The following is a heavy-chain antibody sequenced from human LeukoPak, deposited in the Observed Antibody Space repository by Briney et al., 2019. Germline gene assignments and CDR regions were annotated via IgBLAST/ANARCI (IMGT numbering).Heavy chain of an antibody. D-gene: IGHD3-10*01. CDR3: AKRGIVIRGLLIIGFHKEAYYFDS. Sequence: GGSLRLSCIVSGITLSNYAMSWVRQAPGKGLEWVSGSSGSAGGTNYADSVKGRFTISRDNSMNTMYLQMNSLRAEDTAVYFCAKRGIVIRGLLIIGFHKEAYYFDSWGQGILVTVSS. CDR2: SSGSAGGT. J-gene: IGHJ4*02. V-gene: IGHV3-23*01. CDR1: GITLSNYA.